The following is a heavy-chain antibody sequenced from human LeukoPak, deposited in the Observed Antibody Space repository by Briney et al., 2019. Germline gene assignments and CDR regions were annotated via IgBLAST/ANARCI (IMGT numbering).Heavy chain of an antibody. Sequence: PGGSLRLSCSASGFDFSIYTMYWVRQAPGKGPEYVSTISGSGNGGSRYYADSVKGRFTISRDDSKSTVYLQMNNLRSEDTAVYYCVKDFGRIRGTPDSWGQGTLVTVSS. CDR2: ISGSGNGGSR. CDR1: GFDFSIYT. J-gene: IGHJ4*02. V-gene: IGHV3-64D*06. D-gene: IGHD1-26*01. CDR3: VKDFGRIRGTPDS.